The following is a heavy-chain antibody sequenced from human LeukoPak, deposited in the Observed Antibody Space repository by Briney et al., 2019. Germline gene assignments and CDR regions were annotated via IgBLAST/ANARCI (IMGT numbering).Heavy chain of an antibody. V-gene: IGHV1-58*02. CDR2: IVVGSSNT. D-gene: IGHD6-13*01. J-gene: IGHJ6*02. CDR3: AATIAADTVYYGMDV. CDR1: GFPFTSSA. Sequence: PVEVSFQASGFPFTSSAMQWGRPARGQRPEWIGWIVVGSSNTNYAQKFQERVTITWDMSTSTAYMELSSLRSEDTAVYYCAATIAADTVYYGMDVWGQGTTVTVSS.